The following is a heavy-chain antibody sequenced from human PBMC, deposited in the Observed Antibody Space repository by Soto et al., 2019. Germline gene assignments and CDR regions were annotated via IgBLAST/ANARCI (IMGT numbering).Heavy chain of an antibody. Sequence: GESLKISCKGSGYSFTSYWISWVRQMPGKGLEWMGRIDPSDSYTNYSPSFQGHVTISADKSISTAYLQMNSLRAEDTAVYYCAKDLTTRGYRGYYYYGMDVWGQGTTVTVSS. CDR1: GYSFTSYW. V-gene: IGHV5-10-1*01. CDR2: IDPSDSYT. J-gene: IGHJ6*02. CDR3: AKDLTTRGYRGYYYYGMDV. D-gene: IGHD4-17*01.